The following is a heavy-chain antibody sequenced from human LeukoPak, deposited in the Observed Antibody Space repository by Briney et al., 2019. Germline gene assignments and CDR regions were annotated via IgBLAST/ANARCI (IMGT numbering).Heavy chain of an antibody. V-gene: IGHV1-2*02. Sequence: PGASVKVSWKASGYTFTDYYMHWARQAPGQGLEWLGWINPNSGGTNYAQKFQGRVTMTRDTSISTAYMELSRLRSDDTAVYYCAREYYDSSSYNQEGIDYWGKGTLSPSPQ. CDR3: AREYYDSSSYNQEGIDY. CDR1: GYTFTDYY. CDR2: INPNSGGT. J-gene: IGHJ4*02. D-gene: IGHD3-22*01.